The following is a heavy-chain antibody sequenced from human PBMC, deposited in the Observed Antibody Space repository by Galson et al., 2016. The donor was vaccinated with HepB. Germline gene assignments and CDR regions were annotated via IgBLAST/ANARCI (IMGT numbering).Heavy chain of an antibody. CDR1: GGSISSNY. D-gene: IGHD6-19*01. CDR2: IYHSGST. CDR3: ARVGGYSSGWYLASGGGWFDP. Sequence: ETLSLTCTVSGGSISSNYWSWIRQPPGKGLEWIGYIYHSGSTNYNPSLKSRVTISVDTSKNQFSLKLSSVTAADTAVYYCARVGGYSSGWYLASGGGWFDPWGRGTLATVSS. V-gene: IGHV4-59*01. J-gene: IGHJ5*02.